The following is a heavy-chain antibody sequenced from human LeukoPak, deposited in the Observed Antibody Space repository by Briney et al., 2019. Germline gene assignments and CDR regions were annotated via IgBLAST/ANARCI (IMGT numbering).Heavy chain of an antibody. Sequence: SVKVSCKASGGTFSSYAISWVRQAPGQGLEWMGRIIPIFGTANYAQKFQGRVTITTNESTSTAYMELSSLRSEDTAVYYCARGRTKVDYDFWSGYLFDYWGQGTLVTVSS. J-gene: IGHJ4*02. CDR3: ARGRTKVDYDFWSGYLFDY. D-gene: IGHD3-3*01. CDR1: GGTFSSYA. CDR2: IIPIFGTA. V-gene: IGHV1-69*05.